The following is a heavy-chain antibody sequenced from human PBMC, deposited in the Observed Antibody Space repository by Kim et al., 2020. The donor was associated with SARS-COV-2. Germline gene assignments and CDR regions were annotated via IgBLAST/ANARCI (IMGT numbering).Heavy chain of an antibody. Sequence: GGSLRLSCAASGFTFSSYGMHWVRQAPGKGLEWVAVISYDGSNKYYADSVKGRFTISRDNSKNTLYLQMNSLRAEDTAVYYCAKLPVGDAFDIWGQGTMVTVSS. J-gene: IGHJ3*02. CDR2: ISYDGSNK. CDR3: AKLPVGDAFDI. CDR1: GFTFSSYG. D-gene: IGHD3-16*01. V-gene: IGHV3-30*18.